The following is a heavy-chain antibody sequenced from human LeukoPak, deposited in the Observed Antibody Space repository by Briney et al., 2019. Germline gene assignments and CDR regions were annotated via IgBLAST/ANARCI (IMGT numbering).Heavy chain of an antibody. CDR2: ISYDGSNK. D-gene: IGHD6-13*01. V-gene: IGHV3-30-3*01. CDR1: GFTFSSYA. CDR3: ARVYSSSWGYYYYGMDV. Sequence: GGSLRLSCAASGFTFSSYAMHWVRQAPGKGLEWVAVISYDGSNKYYADSVKGRFTISRDNSKNTLYLQMNSLRAEDTAVYYCARVYSSSWGYYYYGMDVWGQGTTVTVSS. J-gene: IGHJ6*02.